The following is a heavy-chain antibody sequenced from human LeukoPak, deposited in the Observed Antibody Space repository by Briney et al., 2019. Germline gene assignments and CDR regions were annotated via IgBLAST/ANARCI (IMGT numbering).Heavy chain of an antibody. CDR1: GGTFSSYA. Sequence: SVKVSCKASGGTFSSYAISWVRRAPGQGLEWMGRIIPILGIANYAQKFQGRVTITADKSTSTAYMELSSLRSEDTAVYYCARSTMVRGGHFDYWGQGTLVTVSS. D-gene: IGHD3-10*01. CDR3: ARSTMVRGGHFDY. V-gene: IGHV1-69*04. CDR2: IIPILGIA. J-gene: IGHJ4*02.